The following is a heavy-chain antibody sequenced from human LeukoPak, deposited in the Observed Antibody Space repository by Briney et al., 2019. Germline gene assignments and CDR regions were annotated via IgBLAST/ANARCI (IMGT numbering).Heavy chain of an antibody. Sequence: GGSLRLSCAASGFTFSSYWMSWVRQAPGKGPEWVANIKQDGSEKYYVDSVKGRFTISRDNAKNSLYLQMNSLRAEDTAVYYCARDRDYYGSGSFDYWGQGTLVTVSS. CDR3: ARDRDYYGSGSFDY. CDR2: IKQDGSEK. V-gene: IGHV3-7*01. CDR1: GFTFSSYW. D-gene: IGHD3-10*01. J-gene: IGHJ4*02.